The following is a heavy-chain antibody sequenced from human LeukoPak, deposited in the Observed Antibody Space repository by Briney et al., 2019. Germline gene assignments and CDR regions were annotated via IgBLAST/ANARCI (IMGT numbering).Heavy chain of an antibody. Sequence: GGSLRLSCAASGFTFSSYSMNWVRQAPGNGLEWVSSISSSSSYIYYADSVKGRFTISRDNAKNSLYLQMNSLRAEDTAVYYCARAGGSGSYYGPWGQGTLVTVSS. D-gene: IGHD3-10*01. CDR1: GFTFSSYS. J-gene: IGHJ5*02. CDR2: ISSSSSYI. V-gene: IGHV3-21*01. CDR3: ARAGGSGSYYGP.